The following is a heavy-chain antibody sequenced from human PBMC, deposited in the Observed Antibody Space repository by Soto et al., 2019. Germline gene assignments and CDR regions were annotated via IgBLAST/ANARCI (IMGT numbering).Heavy chain of an antibody. J-gene: IGHJ6*03. CDR1: GYSFTSYW. Sequence: GESLKISCKGSGYSFTSYWIGWVRQMPGKGLEWMGIIYPGDSDTRYSPSFQGQVTISADKSISTAYLQWSSLEASDTAMYYCARSGPLDTAMVTGYYYYMDVWGKGTTVTVSS. CDR2: IYPGDSDT. V-gene: IGHV5-51*01. CDR3: ARSGPLDTAMVTGYYYYMDV. D-gene: IGHD5-18*01.